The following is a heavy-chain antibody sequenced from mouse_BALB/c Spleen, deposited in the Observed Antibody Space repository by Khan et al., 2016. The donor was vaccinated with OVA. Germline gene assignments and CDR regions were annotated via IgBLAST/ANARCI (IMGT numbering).Heavy chain of an antibody. D-gene: IGHD1-2*01. CDR2: INPSNGGT. V-gene: IGHV1S81*02. CDR1: GYTFNSYY. CDR3: TRGGYGGFAY. Sequence: QVQLKQSGAELVKPGASVKLSCKASGYTFNSYYMYWVKQRPGQGLEWIGEINPSNGGTNFNEKFKSKATLTADKSSSTAYMQLSSLTSEDSAVYYCTRGGYGGFAYWGQGTLVTVSA. J-gene: IGHJ3*01.